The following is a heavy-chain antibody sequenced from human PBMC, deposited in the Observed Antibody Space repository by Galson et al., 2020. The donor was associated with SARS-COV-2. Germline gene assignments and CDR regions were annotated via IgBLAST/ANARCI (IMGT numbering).Heavy chain of an antibody. J-gene: IGHJ4*02. CDR1: GFSFSSYW. CDR2: IKQDGSEK. CDR3: ASYSFDLFYFDY. D-gene: IGHD4-4*01. Sequence: GESLKISCAASGFSFSSYWMTWVRQAPGKGLEWVANIKQDGSEKYYVDSVKDRFTISRDNAKNSLYLQMSSLRAEDTAVYYCASYSFDLFYFDYWGRGTLVTVSS. V-gene: IGHV3-7*01.